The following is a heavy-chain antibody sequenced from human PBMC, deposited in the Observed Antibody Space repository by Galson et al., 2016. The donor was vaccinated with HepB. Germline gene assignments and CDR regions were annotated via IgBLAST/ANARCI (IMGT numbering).Heavy chain of an antibody. Sequence: SLGLSCAASGFSFSYSGIHWVRQASGKGLEWVARLRSEANNYETQYASSVVGRFAISRDDSKSPAYLQMNNLRAEVTAEYYCTRHGPGGNFDDFDYWGQGTLVTVSS. V-gene: IGHV3-73*01. CDR3: TRHGPGGNFDDFDY. D-gene: IGHD4-23*01. J-gene: IGHJ4*02. CDR2: LRSEANNYET. CDR1: GFSFSYSG.